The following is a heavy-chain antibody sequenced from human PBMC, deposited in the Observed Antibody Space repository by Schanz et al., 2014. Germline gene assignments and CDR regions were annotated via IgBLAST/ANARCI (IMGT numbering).Heavy chain of an antibody. CDR3: ARPRFDYGEVDY. CDR2: IWNNGVTK. J-gene: IGHJ4*02. D-gene: IGHD4-17*01. Sequence: ADLVESGGGVVQPGRSLRLSCAASGFTFSSYAMHWVRQAPGKGLEWVAVIWNNGVTKYYADSVRGRFTISRDRFQNTLYLRMSSLRAEDTAVYYCARPRFDYGEVDYWGQGTLVTVSS. CDR1: GFTFSSYA. V-gene: IGHV3-33*08.